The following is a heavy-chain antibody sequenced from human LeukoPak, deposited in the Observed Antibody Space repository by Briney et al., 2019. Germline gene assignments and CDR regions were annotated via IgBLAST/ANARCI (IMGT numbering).Heavy chain of an antibody. D-gene: IGHD2-15*01. CDR1: GFTFSSYG. CDR2: ISYDGSNK. Sequence: PGGSLRLSCAASGFTFSSYGMHWVRQAPGKGLEWVAVISYDGSNKYYADSVKGRFTISRDNSKNTLYLQMNSLRAEDTAVYYCAREWSRGGMDVWGQGTTVTVSS. CDR3: AREWSRGGMDV. V-gene: IGHV3-30*03. J-gene: IGHJ6*02.